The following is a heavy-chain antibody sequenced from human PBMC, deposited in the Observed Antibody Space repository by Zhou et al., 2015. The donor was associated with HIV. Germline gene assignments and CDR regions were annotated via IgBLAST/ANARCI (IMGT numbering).Heavy chain of an antibody. CDR1: GSTFTNYN. Sequence: QVQLLQSGADVKEPGASVTVSCKASGSTFTNYNIHWVRQAPGQGLEWMGQINPDRMTNYAQKFQGRLTMTIDTPTTTVYMELSRLRSEDTAFYYCARESDEFSGFHPHFDSWGQGTLVTVS. CDR3: ARESDEFSGFHPHFDS. V-gene: IGHV1-46*01. J-gene: IGHJ4*02. CDR2: INPDRMT. D-gene: IGHD3-22*01.